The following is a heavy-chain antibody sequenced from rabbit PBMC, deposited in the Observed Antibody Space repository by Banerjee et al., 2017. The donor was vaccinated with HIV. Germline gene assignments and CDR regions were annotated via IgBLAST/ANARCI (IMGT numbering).Heavy chain of an antibody. J-gene: IGHJ4*01. Sequence: QSLEESGGGLVKPEGSLTLTCKASGFDLSSYYHMCWVRQAPGKGLEWIACIYAGSSGTTYYASWAKGRITISKTSSTTVTLQMTSLTAADTATHFCARDLAGVIGWNFNLWGPGTLVT. CDR2: IYAGSSGTT. D-gene: IGHD4-1*01. CDR3: ARDLAGVIGWNFNL. V-gene: IGHV1S40*01. CDR1: GFDLSSYYH.